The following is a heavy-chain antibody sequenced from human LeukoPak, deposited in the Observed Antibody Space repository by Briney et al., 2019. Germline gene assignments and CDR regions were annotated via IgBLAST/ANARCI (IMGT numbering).Heavy chain of an antibody. D-gene: IGHD4-23*01. Sequence: GGSLRLSCAASGFLFSTNYMNWVRQAPGRGLEWVSIIYAGGTTYYADSVKGRFTISRDNSNNAVYLQMNSLRVEDTAVYYCARGYGDKGEAADYWSQGTLVTVSS. CDR2: IYAGGTT. CDR1: GFLFSTNY. J-gene: IGHJ4*02. CDR3: ARGYGDKGEAADY. V-gene: IGHV3-53*01.